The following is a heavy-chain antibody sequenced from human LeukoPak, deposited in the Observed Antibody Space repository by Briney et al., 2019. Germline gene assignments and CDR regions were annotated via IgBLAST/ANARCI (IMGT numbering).Heavy chain of an antibody. Sequence: SETLSLTCAVSGGSISSGGYSWSWIRQPPGKGLEWIGYIYHSGSTYHNPSLKSRVTISVDTSKNQFSLKVNSVTAADTAVYYCARGYNSGWYAYWGQGTLVTVSS. D-gene: IGHD6-19*01. CDR2: IYHSGST. CDR1: GGSISSGGYS. V-gene: IGHV4-30-2*01. CDR3: ARGYNSGWYAY. J-gene: IGHJ4*02.